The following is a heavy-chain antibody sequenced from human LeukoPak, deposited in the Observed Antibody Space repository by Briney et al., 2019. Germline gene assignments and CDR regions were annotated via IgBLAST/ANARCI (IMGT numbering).Heavy chain of an antibody. J-gene: IGHJ6*03. Sequence: SVKVSCKASGGTFSSYAISWVRQAPGQGLEWMGGIIPIFGTANYAQKFQGRVTITADKSTSTAYTELSSLRSEDTAVYYCARGGAHGFLEWSRYYYYMDVWGKGTTVTVSS. CDR2: IIPIFGTA. CDR3: ARGGAHGFLEWSRYYYYMDV. V-gene: IGHV1-69*06. D-gene: IGHD3-3*01. CDR1: GGTFSSYA.